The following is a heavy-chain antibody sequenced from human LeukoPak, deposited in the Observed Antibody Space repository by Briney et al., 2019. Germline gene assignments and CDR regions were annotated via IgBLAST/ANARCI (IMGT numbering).Heavy chain of an antibody. CDR3: ARSAAAGRIVATFGY. CDR1: GFTFGTFA. D-gene: IGHD5-12*01. Sequence: GGSLRLSCAASGFTFGTFAMHWVRQAPGKGLEWVAILSYDGSSKYYADSVKGRFTISRDNSKKTLYLQMNSLRTEDTAVYYCARSAAAGRIVATFGYWGQGTLVTVSS. V-gene: IGHV3-30*04. J-gene: IGHJ4*02. CDR2: LSYDGSSK.